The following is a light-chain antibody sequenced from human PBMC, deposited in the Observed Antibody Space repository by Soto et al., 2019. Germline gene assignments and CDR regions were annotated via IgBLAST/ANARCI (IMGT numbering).Light chain of an antibody. Sequence: QAVVTQPPSVSGAPGQRVTISCTGSSSNIGAAYDVHWYQHLPGTAPKLLIYVDTNRPSGVPDRFSGSKSGTSASLAITGLQAEDEADYYCQSYDSSLSASVFGGGTKVTVL. V-gene: IGLV1-40*01. CDR1: SSNIGAAYD. CDR3: QSYDSSLSASV. J-gene: IGLJ2*01. CDR2: VDT.